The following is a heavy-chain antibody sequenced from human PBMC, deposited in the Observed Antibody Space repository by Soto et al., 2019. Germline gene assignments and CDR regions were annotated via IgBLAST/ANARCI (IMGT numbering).Heavy chain of an antibody. D-gene: IGHD5-12*01. V-gene: IGHV5-51*01. CDR3: ARCGRGWLHNQPLDY. CDR1: GYSFTSYW. Sequence: GESLKISCKGSGYSFTSYWIGWVRQMPGKGLEWMGIIYPGDSDTRYSPSFQGQVTISADKSISTAYLQWSSLKASDTAMYYCARCGRGWLHNQPLDYWGQGTLVTVSS. J-gene: IGHJ4*02. CDR2: IYPGDSDT.